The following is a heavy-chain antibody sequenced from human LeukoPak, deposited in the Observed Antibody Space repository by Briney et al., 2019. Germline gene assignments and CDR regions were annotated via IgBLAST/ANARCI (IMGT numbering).Heavy chain of an antibody. V-gene: IGHV3-23*01. J-gene: IGHJ4*02. Sequence: GGSLRLSCAASGFTFSNYAMSWVRQAPGKGLQWVSAFSGSGGSTYYADSVKGRFTISRDNPRNTLYLQMNSLRAEDTAVYYCARSGLSRFGFWGQGTLVTVSS. CDR3: ARSGLSRFGF. D-gene: IGHD2/OR15-2a*01. CDR1: GFTFSNYA. CDR2: FSGSGGST.